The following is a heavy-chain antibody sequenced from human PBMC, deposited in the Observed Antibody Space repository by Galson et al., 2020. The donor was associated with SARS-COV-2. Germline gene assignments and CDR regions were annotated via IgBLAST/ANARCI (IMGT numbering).Heavy chain of an antibody. CDR1: GFTFSPYS. V-gene: IGHV3-21*06. CDR2: ITSSAPYI. D-gene: IGHD2-15*01. Sequence: GESLKISCAGSGFTFSPYSINWVCQAPGKGLEWVSSITSSAPYIHYADSLKGRLTISRDNAKNHLQLSDLRAEDTAMYYCAKDPGGGWYFDLWGRGTLVTVSS. CDR3: AKDPGGGWYFDL. J-gene: IGHJ2*01.